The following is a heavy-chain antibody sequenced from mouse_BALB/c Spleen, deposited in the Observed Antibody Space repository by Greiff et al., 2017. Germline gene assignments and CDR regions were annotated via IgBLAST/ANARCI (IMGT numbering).Heavy chain of an antibody. Sequence: VKLVESGPGLVAPSQSLSITCTVSGFSLTSYGVHWVRQPPGKGLEWLGVIWAGGSTNYNSALMSRLSISKDNSKSQVFLKMNSLQTDDTAMYYCARYRYDGYYFDYWGQGTTLTVSS. CDR3: ARYRYDGYYFDY. D-gene: IGHD2-14*01. V-gene: IGHV2-9*02. CDR2: IWAGGST. J-gene: IGHJ2*01. CDR1: GFSLTSYG.